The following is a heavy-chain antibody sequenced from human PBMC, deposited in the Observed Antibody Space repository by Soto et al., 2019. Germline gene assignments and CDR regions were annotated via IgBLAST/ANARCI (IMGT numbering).Heavy chain of an antibody. CDR2: LSGSGGTT. D-gene: IGHD3-10*01. J-gene: IGHJ5*01. CDR1: GFTFSSYA. CDR3: AKDLGTYGPNWIDF. V-gene: IGHV3-23*01. Sequence: GGSLRLSCAASGFTFSSYAMSWVRQTPGKGLEWVSTLSGSGGTTYYADSVKGQFTISRDNSRSTLYLQMNSLRAEDTAVYYCAKDLGTYGPNWIDFWCQGTQVTVFS.